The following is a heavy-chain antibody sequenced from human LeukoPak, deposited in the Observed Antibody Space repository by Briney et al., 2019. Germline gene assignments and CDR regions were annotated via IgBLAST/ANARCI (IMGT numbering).Heavy chain of an antibody. J-gene: IGHJ5*02. CDR2: IIPIFGTA. CDR1: GGTFSSYA. D-gene: IGHD3-9*01. CDR3: ARDRHILTGYYSPPNWFDP. Sequence: SVKVSCKASGGTFSSYAISWVRQAPGQGLEWMGGIIPIFGTANYAQKFQGRVTITADESTSTAYMELSSLRSEDTAVYYCARDRHILTGYYSPPNWFDPWGQGTLVTVSS. V-gene: IGHV1-69*13.